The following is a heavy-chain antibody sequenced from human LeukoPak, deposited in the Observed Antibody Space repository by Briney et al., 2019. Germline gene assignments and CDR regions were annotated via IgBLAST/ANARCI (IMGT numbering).Heavy chain of an antibody. D-gene: IGHD3-3*01. V-gene: IGHV5-51*01. Sequence: GESLKISCKGSGYSFTTYWISWVRQMPGKGLEWMGIIYPGDSDTRYSPSFQGQVTISADKSISTAYLQWSSLKASDTAMYYCASAKRDFWSGYYWVYRGQGTLVTVSS. CDR2: IYPGDSDT. CDR3: ASAKRDFWSGYYWVY. J-gene: IGHJ4*02. CDR1: GYSFTTYW.